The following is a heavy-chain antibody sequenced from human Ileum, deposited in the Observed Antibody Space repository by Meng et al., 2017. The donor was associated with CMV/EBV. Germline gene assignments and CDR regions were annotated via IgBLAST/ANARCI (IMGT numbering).Heavy chain of an antibody. CDR1: GFTFSPYA. D-gene: IGHD3-10*01. CDR3: ARNTFYYGSGSVYFDY. J-gene: IGHJ4*02. Sequence: GFTFSPYAMHWVRQAPGKGLEWVAVISYDGGNEYHADSVKGRFTISRDNSKNTLYLQMSSLRPEDTAVYYCARNTFYYGSGSVYFDYWGQGTLVTVSS. CDR2: ISYDGGNE. V-gene: IGHV3-30-3*01.